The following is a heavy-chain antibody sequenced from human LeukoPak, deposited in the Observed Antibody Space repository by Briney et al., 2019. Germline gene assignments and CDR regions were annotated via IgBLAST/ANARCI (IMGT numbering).Heavy chain of an antibody. CDR1: GYSFTSYW. CDR2: IYPGDSDT. J-gene: IGHJ4*02. CDR3: ARYSSSRYYFDY. D-gene: IGHD6-13*01. Sequence: RHGESLKISCKGSGYSFTSYWIGWVRQMPGKGLEWMGIIYPGDSDTRYSPSFQGQVTTSADKSISTAYLQWSSLKASDTAMYYCARYSSSRYYFDYWGQGTLVTVSS. V-gene: IGHV5-51*01.